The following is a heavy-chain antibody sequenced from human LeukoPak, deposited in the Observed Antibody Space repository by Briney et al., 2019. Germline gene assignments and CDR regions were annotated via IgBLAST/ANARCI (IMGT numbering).Heavy chain of an antibody. D-gene: IGHD2-2*01. J-gene: IGHJ4*02. V-gene: IGHV1-8*01. Sequence: ASVKVSCKASGYTFTSYDINWVRQATGQGLEWMGWMNPNSGNTGYAQKFQGRVTMTRNTSIGTAYMELSSLRSEDTAVYYCARADCSSTSCYDYFDYWGQGTLVTVSS. CDR2: MNPNSGNT. CDR3: ARADCSSTSCYDYFDY. CDR1: GYTFTSYD.